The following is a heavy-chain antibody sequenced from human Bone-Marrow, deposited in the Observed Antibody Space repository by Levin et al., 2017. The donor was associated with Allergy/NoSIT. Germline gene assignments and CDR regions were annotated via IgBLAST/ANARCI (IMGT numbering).Heavy chain of an antibody. D-gene: IGHD1-26*01. J-gene: IGHJ4*02. Sequence: SVKVSCKASGGTLSRYGISWVRQAPGQGLEWMGRIIPISGITTHAQKFQGRVTITADKSTGTAYMELSSLRSEDTALYYCARFNPIGGAMWPNARGGWGLGTLVTISS. CDR2: IIPISGIT. CDR1: GGTLSRYG. CDR3: ARFNPIGGAMWPNARGG. V-gene: IGHV1-69*04.